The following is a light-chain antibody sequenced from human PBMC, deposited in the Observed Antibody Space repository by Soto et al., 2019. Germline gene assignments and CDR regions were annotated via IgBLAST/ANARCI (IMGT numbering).Light chain of an antibody. CDR2: AAS. J-gene: IGKJ5*01. V-gene: IGKV1-39*01. CDR1: QSISSY. CDR3: QQSYSPLIT. Sequence: DIQITQSPSSLSASVGDRVTITCRASQSISSYLNWYQQKPGKAPKLLIYAASSLQSGVPSRFSGSGSGTDFTLTISSLQTEDFATYYCQQSYSPLITFGQGTRLEIK.